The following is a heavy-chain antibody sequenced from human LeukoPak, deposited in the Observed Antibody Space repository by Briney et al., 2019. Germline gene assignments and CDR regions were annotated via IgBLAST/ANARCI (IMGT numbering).Heavy chain of an antibody. CDR2: ISSSSSYT. Sequence: GGSLRLSCAASGFTFSSYSMNWVRQAPGKGLEWVSSISSSSSYTYYADSVKGRFTISRDNAKNSLYLQMNSLRAEDTAVYYCARDRGSRGYDYWGQGTLVTVSS. D-gene: IGHD3-10*01. CDR1: GFTFSSYS. V-gene: IGHV3-21*01. CDR3: ARDRGSRGYDY. J-gene: IGHJ4*02.